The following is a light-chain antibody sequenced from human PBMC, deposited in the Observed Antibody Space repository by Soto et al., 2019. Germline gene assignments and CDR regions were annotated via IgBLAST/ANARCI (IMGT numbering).Light chain of an antibody. V-gene: IGKV3-15*01. CDR1: QNIDNK. CDR2: DAS. J-gene: IGKJ1*01. CDR3: QQYGSSPRT. Sequence: EIVMTQSPATLSVSPGERATLSCRASQNIDNKLVWYQQKPGQVPRLLIYDASTRATGIPARFSGSGSGTDFTLTISSLEPEDFATYYCQQYGSSPRTFGQGTKVDIK.